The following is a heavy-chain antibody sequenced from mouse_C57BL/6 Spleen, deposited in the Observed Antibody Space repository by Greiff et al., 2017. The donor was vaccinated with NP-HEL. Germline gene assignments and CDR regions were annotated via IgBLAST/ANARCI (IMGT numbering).Heavy chain of an antibody. Sequence: QVQLQQSGPELVKPGASVKISCKASGYAFSSSWMNWVKQRPGKGLEWIGRIYPGDGDTNYNGKFKGKATLTADKSSSTAYMQLRSLTSEDSAVYFCARSWAYGNYFDYWGQGTTLTVSS. J-gene: IGHJ2*01. D-gene: IGHD2-1*01. CDR2: IYPGDGDT. V-gene: IGHV1-82*01. CDR1: GYAFSSSW. CDR3: ARSWAYGNYFDY.